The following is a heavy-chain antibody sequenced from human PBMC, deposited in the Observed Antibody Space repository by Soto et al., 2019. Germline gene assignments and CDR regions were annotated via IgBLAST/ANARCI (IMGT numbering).Heavy chain of an antibody. Sequence: SETLSLTCAVYGGSFSGYYWSWIRQPPGKGLEWIGEINHSGSTNYNPSLKSRVTISVDTSKNQFSLKLSSVTAADTAVYYCARLLLSIAVAGTLDYWGQGTLVTVSS. CDR2: INHSGST. J-gene: IGHJ4*02. V-gene: IGHV4-34*01. CDR3: ARLLLSIAVAGTLDY. D-gene: IGHD6-19*01. CDR1: GGSFSGYY.